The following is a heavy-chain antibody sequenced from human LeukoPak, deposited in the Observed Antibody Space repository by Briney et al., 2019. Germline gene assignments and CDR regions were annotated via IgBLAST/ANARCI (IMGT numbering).Heavy chain of an antibody. CDR1: GGSISSGSYY. CDR3: AKHYMGSSYNHGLDC. CDR2: IYTSGST. J-gene: IGHJ4*02. D-gene: IGHD3-10*01. Sequence: KASETLSLTCTVSGGSISSGSYYWSWIRQPAGKGLEWIGRIYTSGSTNYNPSLKSRVTISVDTSKNQFSLKLSSVTAADTALYYCAKHYMGSSYNHGLDCWGQGTLVTVSS. V-gene: IGHV4-61*02.